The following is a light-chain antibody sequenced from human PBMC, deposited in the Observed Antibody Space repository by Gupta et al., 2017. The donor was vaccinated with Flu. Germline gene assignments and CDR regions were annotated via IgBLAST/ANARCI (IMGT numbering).Light chain of an antibody. Sequence: DIVITQSPLSLPVTPGEPASISCRSSQSLLHSNGYNYLDWYLQKPGQSPQLLIYLGSSRASGVPDRFSGSGSDTDFTLKISRVEAEDVGIYYCMQALQTPPTFGHGTKVHIK. J-gene: IGKJ3*01. CDR1: QSLLHSNGYNY. V-gene: IGKV2-28*01. CDR2: LGS. CDR3: MQALQTPPT.